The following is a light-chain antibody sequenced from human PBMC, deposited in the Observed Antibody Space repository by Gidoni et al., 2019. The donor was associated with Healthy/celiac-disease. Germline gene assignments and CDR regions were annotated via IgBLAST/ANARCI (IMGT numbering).Light chain of an antibody. V-gene: IGLV3-1*01. CDR3: QVWDSSTYV. Sequence: SYELTQPPSVSVSPGQTASITCSGDKLGDKYACWYQQKPGQSPVLVIYQDSKRPSGIPERFSGSNSGNTATLTISGTQAMDEADYYCQVWDSSTYVFGTGTKVTVL. CDR1: KLGDKY. CDR2: QDS. J-gene: IGLJ1*01.